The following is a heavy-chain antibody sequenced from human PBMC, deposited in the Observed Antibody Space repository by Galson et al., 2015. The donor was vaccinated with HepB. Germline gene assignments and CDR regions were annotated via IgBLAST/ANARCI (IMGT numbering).Heavy chain of an antibody. CDR2: IIPILGIA. V-gene: IGHV1-69*04. CDR3: ARPMNDYGDYRGRHAFAI. D-gene: IGHD4-17*01. J-gene: IGHJ3*02. CDR1: GGTFNSYA. Sequence: SVKVSCKASGGTFNSYAISWVRQAPGQGLEWMGRIIPILGIANYAQKFQGRVTIPADKSTSTAYMELSSLKSEDTAMYYLARPMNDYGDYRGRHAFAIWGQGTMVTVSS.